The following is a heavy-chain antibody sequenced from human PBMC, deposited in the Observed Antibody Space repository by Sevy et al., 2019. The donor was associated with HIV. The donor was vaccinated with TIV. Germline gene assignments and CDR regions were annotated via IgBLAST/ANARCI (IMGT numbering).Heavy chain of an antibody. CDR2: ISSSSSYI. CDR1: GFTFSSYS. Sequence: GSLRLSCAASGFTFSSYSMNWVRQAPGKGLEWVSSISSSSSYIYYADSVKGRFTISRDNAKNSLYLQMNSLRAEDTAVYYCARDPSGAARRSWFDPWGQGTLVTVSS. D-gene: IGHD6-6*01. CDR3: ARDPSGAARRSWFDP. V-gene: IGHV3-21*01. J-gene: IGHJ5*02.